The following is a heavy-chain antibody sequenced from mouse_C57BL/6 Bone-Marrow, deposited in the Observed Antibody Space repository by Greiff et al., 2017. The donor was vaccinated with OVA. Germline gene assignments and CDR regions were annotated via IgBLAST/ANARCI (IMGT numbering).Heavy chain of an antibody. Sequence: QVQLQQPGAELVRPGSSVKLSCKASGYTFTSYWMHWVKQRPIQGLEWIGNIDPSDSETHYNQKFKDKATLTVDKSSSTAYMQLSSLTSEDSAVYYCALITTVVEDYFDYWGQGTTLTVSS. D-gene: IGHD1-1*01. J-gene: IGHJ2*01. CDR3: ALITTVVEDYFDY. V-gene: IGHV1-52*01. CDR1: GYTFTSYW. CDR2: IDPSDSET.